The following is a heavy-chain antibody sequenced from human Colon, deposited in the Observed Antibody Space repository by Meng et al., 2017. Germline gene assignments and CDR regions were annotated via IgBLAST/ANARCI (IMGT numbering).Heavy chain of an antibody. CDR1: GASIYSGTSF. CDR3: ARMDGTSSAYDFDS. J-gene: IGHJ4*02. V-gene: IGHV4-61*01. Sequence: GSLRLSCTVSGASIYSGTSFWSWIRQPPGKGLEWIGYIYHSGSTSYNPSLKSRVTISVDTSKNQFSLKVSSLTVGDTAVYYCARMDGTSSAYDFDSWGQGNLVTVSS. CDR2: IYHSGST. D-gene: IGHD6-19*01.